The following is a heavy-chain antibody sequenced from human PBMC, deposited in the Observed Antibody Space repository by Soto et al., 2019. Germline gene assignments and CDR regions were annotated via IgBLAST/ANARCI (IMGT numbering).Heavy chain of an antibody. Sequence: GGSLRLSCAASGFTFSSYWMSWVRQAPGKGLEWVANIKQDGSEKYYVDSVKGRFTISRDNAKNSLYLQMNSLRAEDTAVYYCARDGGYCTNGVCYTGWFDPWGQGTLVTVSS. D-gene: IGHD2-8*01. J-gene: IGHJ5*02. CDR3: ARDGGYCTNGVCYTGWFDP. V-gene: IGHV3-7*01. CDR1: GFTFSSYW. CDR2: IKQDGSEK.